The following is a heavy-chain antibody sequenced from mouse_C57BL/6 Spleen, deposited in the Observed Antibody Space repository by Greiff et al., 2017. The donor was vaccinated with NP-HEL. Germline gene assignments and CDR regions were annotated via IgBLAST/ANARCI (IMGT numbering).Heavy chain of an antibody. CDR3: ARARGNEGYFDY. J-gene: IGHJ2*01. Sequence: QVQLQQPGAELVRPGSSVKLSCTASGYTFNGYWMHWVKQRPIQGLEWIGNIDPSDSETHYNQKFKDKATLTVDKSSNTAYMQLSSLTSEDSAVYYCARARGNEGYFDYWGQGTTLTVSS. CDR2: IDPSDSET. D-gene: IGHD2-1*01. CDR1: GYTFNGYW. V-gene: IGHV1-52*01.